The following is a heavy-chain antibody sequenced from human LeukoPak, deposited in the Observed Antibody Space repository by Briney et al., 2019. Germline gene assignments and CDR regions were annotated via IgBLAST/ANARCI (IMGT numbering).Heavy chain of an antibody. CDR3: ATDHPLEYHKPYYYYGMDV. V-gene: IGHV1-3*01. CDR1: GYTFTSYA. CDR2: INAGNGNT. J-gene: IGHJ6*02. D-gene: IGHD1-1*01. Sequence: GASVKVSCKASGYTFTSYAMHWVRQAPGQRLEWMGWINAGNGNTKYSQKFQGRVTITRDTSASTAYMELSSLRSEDTAVYYCATDHPLEYHKPYYYYGMDVWGQGTTVTVSS.